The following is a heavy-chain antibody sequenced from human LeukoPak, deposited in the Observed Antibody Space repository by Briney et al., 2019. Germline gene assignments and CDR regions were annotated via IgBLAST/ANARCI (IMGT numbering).Heavy chain of an antibody. Sequence: SETLSLTCTVSGGSISSYYWSWIRQPAGKGLEWIGRIYTSGSTNYNPSLKSRVTISVDTSKNQFSLKLSSVTAADTAVYYCARGADGAAPFRFDPWGQGTLVTVSS. CDR1: GGSISSYY. J-gene: IGHJ5*02. CDR3: ARGADGAAPFRFDP. V-gene: IGHV4-4*07. D-gene: IGHD4/OR15-4a*01. CDR2: IYTSGST.